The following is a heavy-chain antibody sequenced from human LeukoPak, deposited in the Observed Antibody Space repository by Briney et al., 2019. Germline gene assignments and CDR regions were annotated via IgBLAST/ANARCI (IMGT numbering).Heavy chain of an antibody. CDR2: IKQDGSEK. Sequence: GGSLRLSCAASGFTVSSNHMNWVRQAPGKGLEWVANIKQDGSEKYYVDSVKGRFTISRDNAKNSLYLQMNSLRAEDTAVYYCATRYCTIAACRASSHHCFDDWGKGTMVIVSS. D-gene: IGHD2-8*01. V-gene: IGHV3-7*01. J-gene: IGHJ6*04. CDR3: ATRYCTIAACRASSHHCFDD. CDR1: GFTVSSNH.